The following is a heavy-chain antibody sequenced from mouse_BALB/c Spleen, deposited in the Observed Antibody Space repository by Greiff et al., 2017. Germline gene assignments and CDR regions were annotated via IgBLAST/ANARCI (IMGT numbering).Heavy chain of an antibody. Sequence: EVNVVESGGGLVQPGGSLKLSCAASGFTFSSYGMSWVRQTPDKRLELVATINSNGGSTYYPDSVKGRFTISRDNAKNTLYLQMSSLRSEDTALYYCARAYYGNRGFAYWGQGTLVTVSA. D-gene: IGHD2-10*01. CDR1: GFTFSSYG. J-gene: IGHJ3*01. CDR3: ARAYYGNRGFAY. V-gene: IGHV5-6-3*01. CDR2: INSNGGST.